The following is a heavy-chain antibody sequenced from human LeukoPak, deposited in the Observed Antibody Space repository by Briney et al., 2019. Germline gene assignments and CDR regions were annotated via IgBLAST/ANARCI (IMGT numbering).Heavy chain of an antibody. CDR3: AKDRAIHLVPYYLVPDI. Sequence: PGGSLRLSCAASGFTFSSYAMTWVRQAPGKGLELVSAISGSGGATYYADSVKGRFTISRDNSKNTLYLQMNNLRAEDTAVYYCAKDRAIHLVPYYLVPDIWGQGTMVTVSS. CDR2: ISGSGGAT. J-gene: IGHJ3*02. CDR1: GFTFSSYA. V-gene: IGHV3-23*01. D-gene: IGHD5-18*01.